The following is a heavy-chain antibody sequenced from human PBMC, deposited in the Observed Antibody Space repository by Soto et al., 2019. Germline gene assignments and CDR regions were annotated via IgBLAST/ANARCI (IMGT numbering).Heavy chain of an antibody. Sequence: EVQLVESGGGLVKPGGSLRLSCAASGFTFRSYNMNWVRQAPGKGPEWVSSISVTGAYIYYGDSMKGRFTISRDNAKDSLFLQMDSLRAEDTAVYYCERGNIGSYQRLDGFDIWGQGTVVTVSS. J-gene: IGHJ3*02. CDR1: GFTFRSYN. V-gene: IGHV3-21*01. CDR3: ERGNIGSYQRLDGFDI. D-gene: IGHD1-26*01. CDR2: ISVTGAYI.